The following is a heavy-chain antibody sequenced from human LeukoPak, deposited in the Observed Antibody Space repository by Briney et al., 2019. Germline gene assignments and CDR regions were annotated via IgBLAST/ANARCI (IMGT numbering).Heavy chain of an antibody. V-gene: IGHV4-59*01. CDR3: AKTTRSSGWYKRNYFDN. J-gene: IGHJ4*02. Sequence: SETLSLTCTVSGGSISSYYWSWIRQPPGKGLEWIGYIYYSGSTNYNPSLKSRVTISVDTSKNQFSLKLSSVTAADTAVYYCAKTTRSSGWYKRNYFDNWGQGIRVTVSS. CDR2: IYYSGST. D-gene: IGHD6-19*01. CDR1: GGSISSYY.